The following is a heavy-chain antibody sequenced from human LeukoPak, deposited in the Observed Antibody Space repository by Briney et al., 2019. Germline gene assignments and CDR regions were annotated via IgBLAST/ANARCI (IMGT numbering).Heavy chain of an antibody. V-gene: IGHV3-23*01. J-gene: IGHJ4*02. CDR3: AACGGNLHGVTLIDS. D-gene: IGHD3-3*01. CDR2: ISGSGGST. CDR1: GFTFSSYA. Sequence: QAGGSLRLSCAASGFTFSSYAMSWVRQAPGKGLEWVSAISGSGGSTYYADSVKGRFTISRDNSKNTLYLQMNSLRVEDTAVYYCAACGGNLHGVTLIDSWGQGTLVTVSS.